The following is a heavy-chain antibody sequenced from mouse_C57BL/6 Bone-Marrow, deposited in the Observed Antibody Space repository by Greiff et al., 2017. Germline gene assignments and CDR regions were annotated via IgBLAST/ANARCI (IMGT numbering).Heavy chain of an antibody. V-gene: IGHV5-4*03. Sequence: EVKVVESGGGLVKPGGSLKLSCAASGFTFSSYAMSWVRQTPEKRLEWVATISDGGSYTYYPDNVKGRFTISRDNAKNNLYLQMSHLKSEDTAMYYCARGGGTRRYYFDYWGQGTTLTVSS. CDR3: ARGGGTRRYYFDY. CDR2: ISDGGSYT. D-gene: IGHD1-1*01. CDR1: GFTFSSYA. J-gene: IGHJ2*01.